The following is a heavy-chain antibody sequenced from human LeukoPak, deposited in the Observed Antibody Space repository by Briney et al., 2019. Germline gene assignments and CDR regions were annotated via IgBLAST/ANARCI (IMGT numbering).Heavy chain of an antibody. D-gene: IGHD5-24*01. CDR2: IYTSGTT. CDR3: ARSLDGYNPGDY. Sequence: SETLSLTCTVSGGSIRSGSNYWTWIRQPAGKGLEWIGRIYTSGTTHYNPSLKSRVTISVDTSKSQFSLKLSSVTAADTAVYYCARSLDGYNPGDYWGQGTLVTVSS. CDR1: GGSIRSGSNY. V-gene: IGHV4-61*02. J-gene: IGHJ4*02.